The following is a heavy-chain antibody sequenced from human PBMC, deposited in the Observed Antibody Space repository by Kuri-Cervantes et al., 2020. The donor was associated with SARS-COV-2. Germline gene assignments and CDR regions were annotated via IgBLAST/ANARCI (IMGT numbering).Heavy chain of an antibody. Sequence: GESLKISCAASGFTFSSYGMRWVRQAPGKGLEWVAFIRYDGSNKYYADSVKGRFTISRDNSKNTLYLQMNSLRAEDTAVYYCAKGRDCSSTSCYPGSYWGQGTLVTVSS. J-gene: IGHJ4*02. V-gene: IGHV3-30*02. D-gene: IGHD2-2*01. CDR3: AKGRDCSSTSCYPGSY. CDR1: GFTFSSYG. CDR2: IRYDGSNK.